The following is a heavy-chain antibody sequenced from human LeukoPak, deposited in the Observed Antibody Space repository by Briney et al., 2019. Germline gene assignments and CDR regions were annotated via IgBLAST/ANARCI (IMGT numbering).Heavy chain of an antibody. Sequence: PGGSLRLSCAASGFTFSSYGMHWVRQAPGKGLEWVAFIRYDGSNKYYADSVKGRFTISRDNSKNTLYLQMNSLRAEDTAVYYCAKAPREHDSLCGFWGQGTLVTVSS. CDR3: AKAPREHDSLCGF. D-gene: IGHD2-21*01. CDR1: GFTFSSYG. CDR2: IRYDGSNK. V-gene: IGHV3-30*02. J-gene: IGHJ4*02.